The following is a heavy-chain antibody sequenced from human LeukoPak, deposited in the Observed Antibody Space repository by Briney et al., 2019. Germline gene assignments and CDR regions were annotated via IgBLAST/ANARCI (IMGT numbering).Heavy chain of an antibody. Sequence: SETLSLTCTVSGGSLSSYYWGWIRQPPGKGLEWIGSIYYSGSTYYNPSLKSRVTMSVDTSKNQFSLKLSSVTAADTAVYYCARTTPYSSSWSGLYFDYWGQGTLVTVSS. V-gene: IGHV4-39*01. CDR2: IYYSGST. D-gene: IGHD6-13*01. CDR3: ARTTPYSSSWSGLYFDY. CDR1: GGSLSSYY. J-gene: IGHJ4*02.